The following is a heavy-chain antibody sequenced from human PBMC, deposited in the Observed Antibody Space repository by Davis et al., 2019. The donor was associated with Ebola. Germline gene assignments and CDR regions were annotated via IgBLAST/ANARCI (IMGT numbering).Heavy chain of an antibody. CDR1: GFTFSSYS. CDR3: ARMGVGVVVTLDV. V-gene: IGHV3-21*01. D-gene: IGHD2-21*02. Sequence: GGSLRLSCAASGFTFSSYSMNWVRQAPGKGLEWVSSISSSSSYIYYADSVKGRFTISRDNAKNSLYLQMNSLRAEDTAVYYCARMGVGVVVTLDVWGQGTTVTVSS. J-gene: IGHJ6*02. CDR2: ISSSSSYI.